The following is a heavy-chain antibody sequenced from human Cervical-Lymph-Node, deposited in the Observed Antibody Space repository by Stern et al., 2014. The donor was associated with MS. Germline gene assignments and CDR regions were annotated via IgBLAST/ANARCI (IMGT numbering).Heavy chain of an antibody. CDR2: EGTYR. D-gene: IGHD3-3*01. J-gene: IGHJ4*02. CDR3: AREGGGGFWGGSAMDY. V-gene: IGHV3-30-3*01. Sequence: VQLVESGGGVVQPGWSLRLSCAASGFTFRSHVMHWVRQAPGKGLEWVAEGTYRYYADSVKARFTFSRDDSESTLFLQMDSLRPEDTAVYYCAREGGGGFWGGSAMDYWGQGILVTVSS. CDR1: GFTFRSHV.